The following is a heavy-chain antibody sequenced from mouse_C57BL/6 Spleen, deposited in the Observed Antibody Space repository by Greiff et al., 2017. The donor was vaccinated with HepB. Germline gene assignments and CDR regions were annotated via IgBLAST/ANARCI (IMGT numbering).Heavy chain of an antibody. CDR3: ATLYDGSWFAY. D-gene: IGHD2-1*01. J-gene: IGHJ3*01. Sequence: QVQLQQPGAELVMPGASVKLSCKASGYTFTSYWMHWVKQRPGQGLEWIGEIDPSDSYTNYNQKFKGKSTLTVDKSSSTAYMQLSSLTSEDSAVYYCATLYDGSWFAYWGQGTLVTVSA. CDR1: GYTFTSYW. V-gene: IGHV1-69*01. CDR2: IDPSDSYT.